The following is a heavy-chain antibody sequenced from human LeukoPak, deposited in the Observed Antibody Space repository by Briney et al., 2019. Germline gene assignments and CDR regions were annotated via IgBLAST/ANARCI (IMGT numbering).Heavy chain of an antibody. V-gene: IGHV3-23*01. CDR1: GLTYSSYA. D-gene: IGHD1-26*01. CDR3: AKEDGSGSHSSVFDS. J-gene: IGHJ3*02. CDR2: ISVSGGST. Sequence: GGSLRLSCAPSGLTYSSYAISWVRQAPGRGLEWVSAISVSGGSTYYAASVKGRFTISRDNSKNTLCLQMNSLRTEDTAVYYCAKEDGSGSHSSVFDSWGQGTTVTVSS.